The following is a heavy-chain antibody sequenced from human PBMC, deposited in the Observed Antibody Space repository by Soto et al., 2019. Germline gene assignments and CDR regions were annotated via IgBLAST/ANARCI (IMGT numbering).Heavy chain of an antibody. Sequence: SETLSLTCTVSGGSISSGGYYWSWIRQHPGKGLEWIGYIYYSGSTYYNPSLKSRVTISVDTSKNHFSLKLSSVTAAATAVYYCARVPSYYYDSSGFSYFDYWRQGPLVTLYS. D-gene: IGHD3-22*01. V-gene: IGHV4-31*03. CDR1: GGSISSGGYY. CDR2: IYYSGST. CDR3: ARVPSYYYDSSGFSYFDY. J-gene: IGHJ4*02.